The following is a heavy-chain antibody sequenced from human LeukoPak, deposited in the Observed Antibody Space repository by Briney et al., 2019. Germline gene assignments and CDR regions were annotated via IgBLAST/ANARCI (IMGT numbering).Heavy chain of an antibody. CDR3: AKFDSSGYYYASYFDY. CDR2: ISYDGSNK. V-gene: IGHV3-30*18. D-gene: IGHD3-22*01. Sequence: GGSLRLSCAASGFTFSSYGMPWVRQAPGKGLEWVAVISYDGSNKYYADSVKGRFTISRDNSKNTLYLQMNSLRAEDTAVYYCAKFDSSGYYYASYFDYWGQGTLVTVSS. J-gene: IGHJ4*02. CDR1: GFTFSSYG.